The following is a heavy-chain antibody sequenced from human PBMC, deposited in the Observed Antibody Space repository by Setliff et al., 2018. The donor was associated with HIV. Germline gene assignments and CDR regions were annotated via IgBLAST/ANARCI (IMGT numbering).Heavy chain of an antibody. Sequence: KTSETLSLTCTVSGGSISRYYWSWIRQPAGKGLEWIGRIYPSGNINYNPSLKSRLTMSIDTSKNQFSLKLSSVTAADTAVYYCAREPTGGWFDPWGQGTQVTVSS. CDR3: AREPTGGWFDP. CDR2: IYPSGNI. CDR1: GGSISRYY. V-gene: IGHV4-4*07. D-gene: IGHD3-10*01. J-gene: IGHJ5*02.